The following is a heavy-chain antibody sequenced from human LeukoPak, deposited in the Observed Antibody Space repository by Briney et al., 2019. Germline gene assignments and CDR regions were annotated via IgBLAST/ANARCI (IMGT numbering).Heavy chain of an antibody. V-gene: IGHV3-30*18. CDR1: GFTFSSYG. Sequence: GGSLRLSCAASGFTFSSYGMHWVRQAPGKGLEWVAVISYDGSNKYYADSVKGRFTISRDNSKNTLYLQMNSLRAEDTAVYYCAKSPRGYCSGGSCYSFDYWGQGTLVTVSS. CDR3: AKSPRGYCSGGSCYSFDY. CDR2: ISYDGSNK. J-gene: IGHJ4*02. D-gene: IGHD2-15*01.